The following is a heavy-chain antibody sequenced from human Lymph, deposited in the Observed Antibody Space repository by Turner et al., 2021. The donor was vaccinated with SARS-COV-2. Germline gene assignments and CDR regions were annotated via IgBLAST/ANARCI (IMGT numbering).Heavy chain of an antibody. V-gene: IGHV5-51*01. Sequence: EVPLVQSGAEVKKPGESLKISCKGSGYSFPTYWVGWVRRMPGKGLEWMGIIYPGDSDTRYSPSFQGQVTISADKSISTAYLQWSSLKASDTAMYYCARLPIARGYSGYDFYYFDYWGQGTLVTVSS. J-gene: IGHJ4*02. CDR3: ARLPIARGYSGYDFYYFDY. CDR1: GYSFPTYW. D-gene: IGHD5-12*01. CDR2: IYPGDSDT.